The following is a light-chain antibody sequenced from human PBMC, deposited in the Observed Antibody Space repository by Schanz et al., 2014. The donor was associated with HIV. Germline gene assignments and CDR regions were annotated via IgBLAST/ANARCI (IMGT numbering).Light chain of an antibody. J-gene: IGKJ3*01. Sequence: EIVLTQSPGSLSLSPGGRATLSCGASQRLSSSSLAGYQQKPAQSPRLLIYRASSKATGLPDRFSGSGSGTDFTLTISRLVPEVFAVYYCQQYGSSWTFGPGTKVHIK. CDR1: QRLSSSS. CDR2: RAS. CDR3: QQYGSSWT. V-gene: IGKV3-20*01.